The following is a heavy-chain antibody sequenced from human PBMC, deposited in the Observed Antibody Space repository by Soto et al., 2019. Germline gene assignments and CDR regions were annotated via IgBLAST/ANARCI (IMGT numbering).Heavy chain of an antibody. CDR1: GYTFTSYG. D-gene: IGHD2-15*01. J-gene: IGHJ5*02. CDR2: ISAYNGNT. Sequence: QVQLVQYGAEVKKPGASVKVSCKASGYTFTSYGIIWVRQAAVQGLEWMGWISAYNGNTNYAQKLQGRVTMTTDTCTSTAYMELRSLRSDVTSVYYCASLGYCSGGSCDSNWFDPWGQGTLVTVSS. CDR3: ASLGYCSGGSCDSNWFDP. V-gene: IGHV1-18*01.